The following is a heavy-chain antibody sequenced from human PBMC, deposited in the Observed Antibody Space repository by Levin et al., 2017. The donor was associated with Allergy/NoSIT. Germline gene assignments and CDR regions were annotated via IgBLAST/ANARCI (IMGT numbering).Heavy chain of an antibody. V-gene: IGHV1-69*13. CDR2: IVPMFGTP. CDR1: GGTFRSYA. D-gene: IGHD3-22*01. J-gene: IGHJ4*02. CDR3: AREGSDTAGYYSF. Sequence: SVKVSCKASGGTFRSYAITWVRQAPGLGLEWVGGIVPMFGTPNYAQKFQGRVTITADESTNTAYMDLSGLTSEDTAVYYCAREGSDTAGYYSFWGQGTRVTVSS.